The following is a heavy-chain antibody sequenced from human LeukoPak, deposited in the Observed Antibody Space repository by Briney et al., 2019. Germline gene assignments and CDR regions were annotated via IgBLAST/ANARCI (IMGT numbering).Heavy chain of an antibody. CDR2: IYSGGST. Sequence: GGSLRLSCAASGFTFSSYSMSWVRQAPGKGLEWVSVIYSGGSTYYADSVKGRFTISRDNSKNTLYLQTNSLRAEDTAVYYCAREGQQLALHAFDIWGQGTMVTVSS. D-gene: IGHD6-13*01. CDR1: GFTFSSYS. J-gene: IGHJ3*02. CDR3: AREGQQLALHAFDI. V-gene: IGHV3-53*01.